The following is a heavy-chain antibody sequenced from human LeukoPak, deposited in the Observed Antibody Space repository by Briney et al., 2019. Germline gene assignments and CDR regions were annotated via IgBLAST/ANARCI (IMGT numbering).Heavy chain of an antibody. CDR3: ARDGSSGISHAADY. J-gene: IGHJ4*02. CDR1: GFSFGNYW. Sequence: PGRSLRLSCAASGFSFGNYWMIWVRQAPGKGLEWVANIKQDGNEKYYVDSVRGRVTISRDNAKNSLYLQMNSLRAEDTAVYYCARDGSSGISHAADYWGQGTLVTVSS. CDR2: IKQDGNEK. V-gene: IGHV3-7*01. D-gene: IGHD3-22*01.